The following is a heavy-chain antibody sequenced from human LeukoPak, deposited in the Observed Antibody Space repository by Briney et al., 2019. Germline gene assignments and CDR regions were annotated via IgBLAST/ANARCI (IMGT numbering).Heavy chain of an antibody. V-gene: IGHV4-38-2*01. CDR1: GYSISSGYY. J-gene: IGHJ6*03. Sequence: SETLSLTCAVSGYSISSGYYWGWIRQPPGKGLEWIGSIYHSGSTYYNPSLKSRVTISVDTSKNQFSLKLSSVTAADTAVYYCARSASSSRYYYYYYMDVCGKGTTVTVSS. CDR2: IYHSGST. CDR3: ARSASSSRYYYYYYMDV.